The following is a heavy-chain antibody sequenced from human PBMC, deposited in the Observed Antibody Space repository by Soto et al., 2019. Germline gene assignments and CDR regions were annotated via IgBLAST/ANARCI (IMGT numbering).Heavy chain of an antibody. CDR2: IYYSGST. D-gene: IGHD2-8*02. V-gene: IGHV4-31*03. J-gene: IGHJ5*02. CDR1: GGSISSGGYY. Sequence: PSETLSLTCTVSGGSISSGGYYWSWIRQHPGKGLEWIGYIYYSGSTYYNPSLKSRVTISVDTSKNQFSLKLSSVTAADTAVYYCAREYWPQQKGNNWFDPWGQGTLVTVSS. CDR3: AREYWPQQKGNNWFDP.